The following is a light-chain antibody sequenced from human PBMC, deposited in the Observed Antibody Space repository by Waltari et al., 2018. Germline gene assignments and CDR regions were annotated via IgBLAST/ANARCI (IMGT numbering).Light chain of an antibody. CDR2: DAF. CDR3: EQYAVSPIT. Sequence: EIVLTQSPGTLSLSPGERATLSCRAGQTVNSNYVAWYQQKPGQSPRVLIYDAFSRATGIPDRFSGSGSGTDFTLTISRLEPEDFAVYYCEQYAVSPITFGQGTRLEIK. V-gene: IGKV3-20*01. J-gene: IGKJ5*01. CDR1: QTVNSNY.